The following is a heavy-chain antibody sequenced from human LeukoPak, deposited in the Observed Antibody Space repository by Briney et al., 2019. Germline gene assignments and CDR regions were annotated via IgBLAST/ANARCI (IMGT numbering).Heavy chain of an antibody. V-gene: IGHV4-38-2*01. D-gene: IGHD3-22*01. Sequence: PSETLSLTCAVSGYSISSGYYWGWIRPPPGKGLEWIGSIYHSGSTNYNPSLKSRVTISVDTSKNQFSLKLSSVTAADTAVYYCARGTFYDSSGYYYVGAEGPFDYWGQGTLVTVSS. CDR2: IYHSGST. J-gene: IGHJ4*02. CDR3: ARGTFYDSSGYYYVGAEGPFDY. CDR1: GYSISSGYY.